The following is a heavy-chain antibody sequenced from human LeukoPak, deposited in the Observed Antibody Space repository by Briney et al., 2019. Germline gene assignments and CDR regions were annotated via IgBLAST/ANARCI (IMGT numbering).Heavy chain of an antibody. D-gene: IGHD2-2*01. V-gene: IGHV1-2*02. CDR2: INPNSGGT. CDR3: ANLVYCSSTSCSLRYYYYYMDV. Sequence: ASVKVSCKASGYTFTGYYMHWVRQAPGQGLEWMGWINPNSGGTNYAQKFQGRVTMTRDTSISTAYIELSRLRSDDTAGYSCANLVYCSSTSCSLRYYYYYMDVWGKGTTITVSS. J-gene: IGHJ6*03. CDR1: GYTFTGYY.